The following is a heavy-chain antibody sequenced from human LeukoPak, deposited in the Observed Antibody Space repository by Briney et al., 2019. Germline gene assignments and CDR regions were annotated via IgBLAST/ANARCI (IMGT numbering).Heavy chain of an antibody. J-gene: IGHJ5*02. CDR2: ISPSGGST. Sequence: ASVKVSCKASGYTFTGYYMHWVRQAPGQGPEWMGVISPSGGSTTYAQKFQGRVTLTRDMSTSTDYLELSSLRSEDTAVYYCARDNSVRDGAWWFNPWGQGTLVTVSP. CDR3: ARDNSVRDGAWWFNP. D-gene: IGHD5-24*01. CDR1: GYTFTGYY. V-gene: IGHV1-46*01.